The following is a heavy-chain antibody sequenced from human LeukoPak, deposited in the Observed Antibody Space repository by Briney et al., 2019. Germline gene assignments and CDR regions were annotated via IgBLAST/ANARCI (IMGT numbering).Heavy chain of an antibody. Sequence: GRSLRLSCAASGFTFSSYGMHWVRQAPGKGLEWVAVIWYDGSNKYYADSVKGRFTISRDNSKNTPYLQMNSLRAEDTAVYYCARGALVAAGLNFDYWGQGTLVTVSS. J-gene: IGHJ4*02. CDR2: IWYDGSNK. D-gene: IGHD6-13*01. CDR1: GFTFSSYG. V-gene: IGHV3-33*01. CDR3: ARGALVAAGLNFDY.